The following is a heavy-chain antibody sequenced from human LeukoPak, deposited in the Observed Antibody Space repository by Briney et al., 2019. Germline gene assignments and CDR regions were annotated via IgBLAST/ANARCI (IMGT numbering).Heavy chain of an antibody. D-gene: IGHD3-3*01. CDR2: ISSSSSSI. CDR1: GFTFSSYS. Sequence: GGSLRLSCAASGFTFSSYSMNWVRQTPGKGLEWVSYISSSSSSIYYADSVKGRFTISRDNAKNSLYLQMNSPRAEDTAVYYCARGSIFGVVKVFDYWGQGTLVTVSS. J-gene: IGHJ4*02. V-gene: IGHV3-48*01. CDR3: ARGSIFGVVKVFDY.